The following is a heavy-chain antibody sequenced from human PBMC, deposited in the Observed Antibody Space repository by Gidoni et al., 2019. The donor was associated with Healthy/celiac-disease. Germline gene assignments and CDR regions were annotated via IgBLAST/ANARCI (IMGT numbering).Heavy chain of an antibody. CDR3: ARGSYYDSSGYSGSGAFDI. V-gene: IGHV3-33*01. Sequence: QVQLVESGGGVVQPGRSLRLSCAASGFTFSSSVIHWVRQAPGKGLEWVAVIWYDGSNKYYADSVKCRFTISRDNSKNTLYLQMNSLRAEDTAVYYCARGSYYDSSGYSGSGAFDIWGQGTMVTVSS. J-gene: IGHJ3*02. CDR1: GFTFSSSV. D-gene: IGHD3-22*01. CDR2: IWYDGSNK.